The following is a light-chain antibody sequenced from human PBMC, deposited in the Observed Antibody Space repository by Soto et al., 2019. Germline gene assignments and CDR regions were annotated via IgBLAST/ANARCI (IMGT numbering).Light chain of an antibody. Sequence: EIVMPQSPATLSVSPGERATLSCRASQSVSSNLACYQQKPGQAPRLLIYGASIRATGITARFSGSGSGTEFTLTISSLQSEDFAVYYCQHYNNWPRTFGQGTKVDIK. CDR2: GAS. CDR1: QSVSSN. J-gene: IGKJ1*01. CDR3: QHYNNWPRT. V-gene: IGKV3-15*01.